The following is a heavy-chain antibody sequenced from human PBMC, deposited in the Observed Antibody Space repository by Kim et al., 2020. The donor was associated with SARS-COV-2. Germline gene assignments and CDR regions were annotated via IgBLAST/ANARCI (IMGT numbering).Heavy chain of an antibody. V-gene: IGHV1-3*01. CDR2: INAGNGNT. CDR1: GYTFTSYA. Sequence: ASVKVSCKASGYTFTSYAMHWVRQAPGQRLEWMGWINAGNGNTKYSQKFQGRVTITRDTSASTAYMELSSLRSEDTAVYYCARVRGYCSSTSCRPNWFDPWGQGTPLTVSS. D-gene: IGHD2-2*01. J-gene: IGHJ5*02. CDR3: ARVRGYCSSTSCRPNWFDP.